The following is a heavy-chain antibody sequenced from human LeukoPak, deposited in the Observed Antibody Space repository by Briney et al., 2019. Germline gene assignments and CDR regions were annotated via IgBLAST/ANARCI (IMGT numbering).Heavy chain of an antibody. J-gene: IGHJ4*02. D-gene: IGHD6-19*01. CDR1: GYSIRSGYY. CDR3: ARGGTWPVRFDY. V-gene: IGHV4-38-2*02. CDR2: IYHSGGT. Sequence: SETLSLTCIVSGYSIRSGYYWGWIRQPPGKGLEWIGYIYHSGGTYYNPSLKSRVTISVDRSKNQFSLKLSSVTAADTAVYYCARGGTWPVRFDYWGQGTLVTVSS.